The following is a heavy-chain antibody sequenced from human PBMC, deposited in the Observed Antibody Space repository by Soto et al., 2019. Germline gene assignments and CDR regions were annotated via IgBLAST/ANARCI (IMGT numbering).Heavy chain of an antibody. Sequence: GGSLRLSCAASGFTFSSYAMSWVRQAPGKGLEWVSAISGSGGSTYYADSVKGRFTISRDNSKNTLYLQMNSLRAEDTAVYYCAKDPYCSGGSCYSNYYYGMDVWGQGTTVTVSS. CDR3: AKDPYCSGGSCYSNYYYGMDV. J-gene: IGHJ6*02. CDR2: ISGSGGST. D-gene: IGHD2-15*01. CDR1: GFTFSSYA. V-gene: IGHV3-23*01.